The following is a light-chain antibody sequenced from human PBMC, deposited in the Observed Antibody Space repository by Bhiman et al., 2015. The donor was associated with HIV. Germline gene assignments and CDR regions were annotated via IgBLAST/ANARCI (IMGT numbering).Light chain of an antibody. V-gene: IGLV3-21*01. CDR1: NIGSKS. Sequence: SYELTQAPSVSVAPGKTASITCGGNNIGSKSVHWYQQKPGQAPVVVIYYDKDRPSGIPERFSGSNSGNTATLTISRVEAGDEAAYYCQVWDSLSDHRVFGGGTKLAVL. CDR3: QVWDSLSDHRV. J-gene: IGLJ3*02. CDR2: YDK.